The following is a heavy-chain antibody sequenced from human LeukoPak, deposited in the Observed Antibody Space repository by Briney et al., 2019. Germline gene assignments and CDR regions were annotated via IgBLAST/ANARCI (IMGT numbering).Heavy chain of an antibody. CDR1: TFTFSSYN. Sequence: GGSLRLSCAASTFTFSSYNMNWVRQAPGKGLVWVSRINTDGSSTSYADSVKGRFTISRDNAKNTLYLQMNSLRAEDTAVYYCAREGKRYYDSSGYYLDYWGQGALVTVSS. CDR3: AREGKRYYDSSGYYLDY. D-gene: IGHD3-22*01. CDR2: INTDGSST. J-gene: IGHJ4*02. V-gene: IGHV3-74*01.